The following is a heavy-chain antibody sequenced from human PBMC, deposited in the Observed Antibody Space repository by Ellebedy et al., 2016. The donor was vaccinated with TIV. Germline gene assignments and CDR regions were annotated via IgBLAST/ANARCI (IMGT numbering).Heavy chain of an antibody. CDR2: IGHDGSTE. J-gene: IGHJ5*02. V-gene: IGHV3-30*02. CDR3: PSLGYDYSPHNWYDP. D-gene: IGHD4-11*01. Sequence: PGGSLRLSCAASGFRFSTYGMHWVRQAPGKGLEWVALIGHDGSTEFYADSVKGRFTIPRDNSKRTLYLQMNSLRAEDTAVYYCPSLGYDYSPHNWYDPWGQGTLVTVSS. CDR1: GFRFSTYG.